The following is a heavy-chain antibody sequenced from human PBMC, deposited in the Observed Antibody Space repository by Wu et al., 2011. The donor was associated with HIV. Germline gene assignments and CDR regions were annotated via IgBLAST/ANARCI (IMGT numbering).Heavy chain of an antibody. CDR2: ISPYDGDT. Sequence: QIQLVQSGAEVKKPGASVKVSCKASGYTFTSSGISWARQAPGQGLEWMGWISPYDGDTKYPQKLQGRVTMTTDTPTSTAYMELRSLRSDDTAVYYCARDDSSGWPEGFDYWGQGTLVTVSS. V-gene: IGHV1-18*01. J-gene: IGHJ4*02. CDR3: ARDDSSGWPEGFDY. CDR1: GYTFTSSG. D-gene: IGHD6-19*01.